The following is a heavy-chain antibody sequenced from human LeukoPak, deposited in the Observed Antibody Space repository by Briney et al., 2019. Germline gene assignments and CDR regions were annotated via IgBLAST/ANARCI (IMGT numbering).Heavy chain of an antibody. J-gene: IGHJ4*02. CDR2: ISSSSITI. CDR1: GFTFSTYS. CDR3: ARSATSADY. Sequence: GGSLRLSCAASGFTFSTYSMNWVRQAPGKGLEWVSYISSSSITIYYADSVKGRFTISRDNAKNSLYLQMNSLRAEDTAMYYCARSATSADYWGQGTLVTVSS. V-gene: IGHV3-48*01.